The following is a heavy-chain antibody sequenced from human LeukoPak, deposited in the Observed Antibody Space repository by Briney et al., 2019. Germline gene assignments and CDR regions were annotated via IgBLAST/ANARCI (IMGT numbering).Heavy chain of an antibody. J-gene: IGHJ3*02. Sequence: SVKVSCKASGGTFSSYTISWVRQAPGQGLEWMGRIIPIFGIANYAQKFQGRVTITADKSTSTAYMELSSLRSEDTAVYYCAQYDFWSGYLADDAFDIWGQGTMVTVSS. CDR1: GGTFSSYT. V-gene: IGHV1-69*02. D-gene: IGHD3-3*01. CDR2: IIPIFGIA. CDR3: AQYDFWSGYLADDAFDI.